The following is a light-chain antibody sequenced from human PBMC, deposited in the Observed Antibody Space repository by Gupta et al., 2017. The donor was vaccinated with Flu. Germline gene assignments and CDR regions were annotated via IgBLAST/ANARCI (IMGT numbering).Light chain of an antibody. CDR3: QQGSNWPRS. Sequence: IVLTQSPATLSLSPGERTTLPSRASQSVSSYLGWYQQKPGQAPRLLTYDASNRATGIPARFRGSGSGTDFSLIISSLEPEDFAVYYCQQGSNWPRSFGQGTKLEIK. CDR1: QSVSSY. V-gene: IGKV3-11*01. CDR2: DAS. J-gene: IGKJ2*03.